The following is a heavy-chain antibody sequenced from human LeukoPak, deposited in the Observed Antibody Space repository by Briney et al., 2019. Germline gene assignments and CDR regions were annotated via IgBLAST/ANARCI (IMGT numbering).Heavy chain of an antibody. CDR1: GGSFSDYF. CDR2: IDDGGNT. J-gene: IGHJ3*02. V-gene: IGHV4-34*01. CDR3: ARFSRITWGDWGDAFDI. Sequence: SETLSLTCSVYGGSFSDYFWSWIRQSPGKGLEWIGEIDDGGNTNYNPSLMSRVIVSMEKSKKQFSLVMKSVAAADTAVYYCARFSRITWGDWGDAFDIWGQGTTVIVSS. D-gene: IGHD2-21*02.